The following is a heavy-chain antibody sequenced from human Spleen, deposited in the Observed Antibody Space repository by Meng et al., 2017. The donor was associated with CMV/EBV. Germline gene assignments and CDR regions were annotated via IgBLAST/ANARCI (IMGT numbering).Heavy chain of an antibody. Sequence: QVQLPGPAPGLVNPSETLSLACTVYGGSFSSYYWGWSRQPARKGLEWIGRIYTSGSTKYNPSLKSRVTMSVDTSKNQFSLKLSSVTAADTAVYYCARDFGAVWFNPWGQGTLVTVSS. CDR3: ARDFGAVWFNP. CDR2: IYTSGST. CDR1: GGSFSSYY. V-gene: IGHV4-4*07. J-gene: IGHJ5*02. D-gene: IGHD3-16*01.